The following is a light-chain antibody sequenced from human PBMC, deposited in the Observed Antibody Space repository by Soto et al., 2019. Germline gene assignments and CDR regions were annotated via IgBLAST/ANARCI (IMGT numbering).Light chain of an antibody. CDR3: QQANSFPLT. CDR1: QGISIW. J-gene: IGKJ4*01. V-gene: IGKV1-12*01. CDR2: AAS. Sequence: DIQMTQSPSSMSASVGDRVTITCRASQGISIWLAWYQRKPGKAPKLLIYAASSLQSGVPSRFSGSGSGTYFTLTISSLQPEDFATYYCQQANSFPLTFGGGTKVEIK.